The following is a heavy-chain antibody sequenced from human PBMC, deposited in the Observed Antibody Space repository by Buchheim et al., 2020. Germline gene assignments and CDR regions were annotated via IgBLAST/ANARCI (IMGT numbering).Heavy chain of an antibody. Sequence: QVQLQESGPGLVKPSETLSLTCTVSGGSISSYYWSWIRQPPGGGLECIAYIHYSGSTNYNPSIKSRVTISVDTSKHQFSLKVSSVTAADTAVYYCARQGHYGDYDNWGQGTL. V-gene: IGHV4-59*08. J-gene: IGHJ4*02. D-gene: IGHD4-17*01. CDR1: GGSISSYY. CDR2: IHYSGST. CDR3: ARQGHYGDYDN.